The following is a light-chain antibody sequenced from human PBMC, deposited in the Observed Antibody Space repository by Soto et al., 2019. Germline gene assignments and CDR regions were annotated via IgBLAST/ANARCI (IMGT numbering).Light chain of an antibody. J-gene: IGLJ2*01. V-gene: IGLV2-14*01. CDR2: DVN. CDR1: RSDIGASIY. CDR3: TSYTTSNTLA. Sequence: QSALTQPASVSGSPVQSITISCTGTRSDIGASIYVSWFQQYPGEAPKCMIYDVNNRPSGVSNRFSGSKSGSTASLTISGLQAEDEAVYYCTSYTTSNTLALGGGTKVTVL.